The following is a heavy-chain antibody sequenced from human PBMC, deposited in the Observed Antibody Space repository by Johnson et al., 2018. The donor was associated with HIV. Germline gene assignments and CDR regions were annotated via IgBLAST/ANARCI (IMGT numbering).Heavy chain of an antibody. J-gene: IGHJ3*02. Sequence: QVQLVESGGGVVQPGRSLRLSCVASGYSFRNSAMHWVRQAPGKGLEWVATIWYDGSNKYYADSVKGRFTISRDNSKNTLYLQMNSLRAEDTAVYYCAKDGTPGTYCGTVDTAMVPSAFDIWGQGTMVTVSS. V-gene: IGHV3-33*06. CDR1: GYSFRNSA. D-gene: IGHD5-18*01. CDR3: AKDGTPGTYCGTVDTAMVPSAFDI. CDR2: IWYDGSNK.